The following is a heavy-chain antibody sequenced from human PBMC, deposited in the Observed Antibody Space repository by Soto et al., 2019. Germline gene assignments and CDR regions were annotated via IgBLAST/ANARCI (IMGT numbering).Heavy chain of an antibody. Sequence: GGSLRLSCAASGFTFSSYGMSWVRQAPGKGLEWVANIKQEGSEKYYVDSVKGRFTISRDNAKNSLYLQMNSLRAEDTAVYYCARDSNVLLWFGEFVEPLDYFDYWGQGTLVTVSS. D-gene: IGHD3-10*01. CDR2: IKQEGSEK. J-gene: IGHJ4*02. CDR3: ARDSNVLLWFGEFVEPLDYFDY. CDR1: GFTFSSYG. V-gene: IGHV3-7*01.